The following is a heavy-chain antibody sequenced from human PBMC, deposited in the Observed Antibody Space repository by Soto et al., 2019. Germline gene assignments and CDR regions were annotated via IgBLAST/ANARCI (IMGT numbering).Heavy chain of an antibody. Sequence: EVQMLESGGGLVQPGGSLRLSCAVSGFTFRSYAMSWVRQAPGKGLEWVSGISGSGGSTYYADSVKGRFTISRDNSKNTLYLQINSLTAEDTAVYYCAKVGIYCSDGVCTAYWGQGTLVTVSS. CDR1: GFTFRSYA. CDR2: ISGSGGST. D-gene: IGHD2-8*01. J-gene: IGHJ4*02. V-gene: IGHV3-23*01. CDR3: AKVGIYCSDGVCTAY.